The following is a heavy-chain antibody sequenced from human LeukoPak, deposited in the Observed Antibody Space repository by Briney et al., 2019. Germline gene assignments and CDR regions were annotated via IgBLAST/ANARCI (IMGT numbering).Heavy chain of an antibody. Sequence: GESLKISCKTSGYSFTSYWIGWVRQMPGKGLEWMGIIYPGDSYTTYSPSFQGQVTISADKSINTAYLQWSSLKASDIAMYYCARQPSSYGPIDYWGQGTLVTVSS. J-gene: IGHJ4*02. D-gene: IGHD1-26*01. V-gene: IGHV5-51*01. CDR3: ARQPSSYGPIDY. CDR2: IYPGDSYT. CDR1: GYSFTSYW.